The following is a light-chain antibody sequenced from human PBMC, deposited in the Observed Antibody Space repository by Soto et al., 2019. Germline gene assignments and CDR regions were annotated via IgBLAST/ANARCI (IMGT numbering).Light chain of an antibody. J-gene: IGLJ3*02. CDR2: FNN. CDR3: AACDDSLNGPV. V-gene: IGLV1-44*01. Sequence: QSVLTQPPSASGTPGQGVTISCSGSSSDIGSNTVNWYQQLPGTAPKLLIYFNNQRPSGVPDRFSGSKSGTSASLAISGLQSEDEAQYYCAACDDSLNGPVFGGGTKVTVL. CDR1: SSDIGSNT.